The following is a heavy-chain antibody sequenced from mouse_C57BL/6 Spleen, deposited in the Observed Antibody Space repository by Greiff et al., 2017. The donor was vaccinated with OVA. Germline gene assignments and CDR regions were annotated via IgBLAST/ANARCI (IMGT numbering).Heavy chain of an antibody. D-gene: IGHD2-3*01. CDR3: AREGVYDGYTWCAY. V-gene: IGHV1-64*01. Sequence: QVQLQQPGAELVKPGASVKLSCKASGYTFTSYWMHWVKQRPGQGLEWLGMIHPHSGSTNYNEKFKSKATLTVAKSSSTAYMQLSSLTSEDSAVYYCAREGVYDGYTWCAYWGQGTLVTVSA. J-gene: IGHJ3*01. CDR2: IHPHSGST. CDR1: GYTFTSYW.